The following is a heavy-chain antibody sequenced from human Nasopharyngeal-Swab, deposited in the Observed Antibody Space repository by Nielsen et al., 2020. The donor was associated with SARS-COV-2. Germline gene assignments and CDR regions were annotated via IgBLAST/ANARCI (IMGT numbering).Heavy chain of an antibody. J-gene: IGHJ4*02. CDR2: IYWDDDK. V-gene: IGHV2-5*02. D-gene: IGHD3-9*01. CDR1: GFSLSTSGVG. CDR3: ARQGDYDILTGYGY. Sequence: SGPTLVKSTQTLTLTCTFSGFSLSTSGVGVGWIRQPPGKALEWLALIYWDDDKRYSPSLKSRLTITKDTSKNQVVLTMTNMDPVDTATYYCARQGDYDILTGYGYWGQGTLVTVSS.